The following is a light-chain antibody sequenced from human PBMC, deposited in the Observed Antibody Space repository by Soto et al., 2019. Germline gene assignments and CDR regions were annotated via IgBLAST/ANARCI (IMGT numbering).Light chain of an antibody. CDR1: QSVSSIV. CDR3: QQCGSSST. Sequence: IVMTQSSATLSVSPGERATLSCRASQSVSSIVAWYQQTPREAPRLLISGATMRATGIPDRFGGSGGGAVSTLTISRLAPEVSAVYYCQQCGSSSTFGQGTRLEIK. V-gene: IGKV3-20*01. J-gene: IGKJ5*01. CDR2: GAT.